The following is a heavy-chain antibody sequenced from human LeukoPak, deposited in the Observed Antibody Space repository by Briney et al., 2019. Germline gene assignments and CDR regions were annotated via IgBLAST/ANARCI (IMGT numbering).Heavy chain of an antibody. CDR2: IKEDGSEK. Sequence: AGSLRLSCAASGFIFSSYWMSWVRQPPGKGLEWVANIKEDGSEKDYVDSVKGRFTISRDNAKNSLYLQMNSLRAEDTAVYYCARDVIARNYYYYMDVWGKGTTVTVSS. V-gene: IGHV3-7*01. J-gene: IGHJ6*03. CDR3: ARDVIARNYYYYMDV. D-gene: IGHD2-15*01. CDR1: GFIFSSYW.